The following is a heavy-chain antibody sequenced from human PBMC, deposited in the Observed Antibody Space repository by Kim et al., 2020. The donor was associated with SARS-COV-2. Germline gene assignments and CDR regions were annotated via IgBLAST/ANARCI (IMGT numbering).Heavy chain of an antibody. V-gene: IGHV3-30*02. J-gene: IGHJ4*02. Sequence: AEPVKCRLTISRDNSKNTLYLQMNSLRAEDTAVYYCAKGRIAVAATSMNYWGQGTLVTVSA. CDR3: AKGRIAVAATSMNY. D-gene: IGHD6-19*01.